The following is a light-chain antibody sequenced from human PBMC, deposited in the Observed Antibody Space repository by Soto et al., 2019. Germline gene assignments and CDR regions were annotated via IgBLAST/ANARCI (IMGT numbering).Light chain of an antibody. Sequence: QSALTQPASVTGSTGQSITISCTGTSSDVGRYNLVSWYQQHPGKAPKLMIYEGSKRPSGVSNRFSGSKSGNTASLTISGLQAEDEADYYCCSYAGSSTYVFGTGTKVPVL. J-gene: IGLJ1*01. CDR3: CSYAGSSTYV. V-gene: IGLV2-23*01. CDR2: EGS. CDR1: SSDVGRYNL.